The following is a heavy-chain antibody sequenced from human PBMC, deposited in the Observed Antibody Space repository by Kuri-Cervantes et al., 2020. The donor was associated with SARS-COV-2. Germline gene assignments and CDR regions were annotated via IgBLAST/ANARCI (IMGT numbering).Heavy chain of an antibody. V-gene: IGHV1-8*01. J-gene: IGHJ4*02. Sequence: ASVKVSCKAPETTFPNYDINWMRQATGQGLEWMGWMNPNSGNTGYAQKFQGRVTITRNTSISTAYMELSSLRSEDTAVYFCARDVGYGGTSELDITYFDYWGQGTLVTVSS. D-gene: IGHD4-23*01. CDR2: MNPNSGNT. CDR3: ARDVGYGGTSELDITYFDY. CDR1: ETTFPNYD.